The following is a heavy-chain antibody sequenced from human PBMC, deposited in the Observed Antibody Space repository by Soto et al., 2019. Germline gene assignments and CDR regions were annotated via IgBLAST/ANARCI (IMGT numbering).Heavy chain of an antibody. D-gene: IGHD3-10*01. CDR1: GFTFSGFG. V-gene: IGHV3-30*18. CDR2: ISYDGSHK. Sequence: QVQLVESGGGVVQPGRSLRLSCAASGFTFSGFGMHWVRHTPGTGLEWLAVISYDGSHKLHADSVQGRFTISRDNSKNTLSLQMNSLRTEDTAVYYCAKDLGLDASASYPYHWGPGTLVSVSS. J-gene: IGHJ5*02. CDR3: AKDLGLDASASYPYH.